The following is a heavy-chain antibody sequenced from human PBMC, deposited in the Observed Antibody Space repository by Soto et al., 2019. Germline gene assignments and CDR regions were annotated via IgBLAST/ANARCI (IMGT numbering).Heavy chain of an antibody. V-gene: IGHV4-31*03. CDR1: GGSISSGGYY. Sequence: QVQLQESGPGLVKPSQTLSLTCTVSGGSISSGGYYWSWIRQHPGKGLEWIGYIYYSGSTYYNPSLKRRVTISVDTSKNQFSLKLRSVTAADTAVYYCARSRDLQRRYFDYWGQGTLVTVSS. J-gene: IGHJ4*02. CDR3: ARSRDLQRRYFDY. D-gene: IGHD2-21*02. CDR2: IYYSGST.